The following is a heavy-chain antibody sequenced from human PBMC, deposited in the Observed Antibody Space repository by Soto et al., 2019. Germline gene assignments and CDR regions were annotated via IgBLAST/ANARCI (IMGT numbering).Heavy chain of an antibody. J-gene: IGHJ6*02. V-gene: IGHV1-18*01. CDR2: ISAYNGNT. CDR1: GYTFTSYG. CDR3: ARGYCSSTSCSLPAYYYYGMDV. Sequence: GASVKVSCKASGYTFTSYGISWVRQAPGQGLEWMGWISAYNGNTNYAQKLQGRVTMTTDTSTSTAYMELRNLRFDDTAVYYCARGYCSSTSCSLPAYYYYGMDVWGQGTTVTVSS. D-gene: IGHD2-2*01.